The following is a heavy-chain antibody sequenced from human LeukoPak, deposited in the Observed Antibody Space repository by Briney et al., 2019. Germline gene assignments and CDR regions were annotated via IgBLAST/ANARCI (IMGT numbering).Heavy chain of an antibody. CDR2: IYYSGST. J-gene: IGHJ4*02. V-gene: IGHV4-59*01. D-gene: IGHD6-13*01. CDR3: ARSYSSSWPRD. CDR1: GGSISSYY. Sequence: SETLSLTCTVSGGSISSYYWSWIRQPPGKGLEWIGYIYYSGSTNYNPSLKNRVTISVDTSKNQFSLKLSSVTAADTAVYYCARSYSSSWPRDWGQGTLVTVSS.